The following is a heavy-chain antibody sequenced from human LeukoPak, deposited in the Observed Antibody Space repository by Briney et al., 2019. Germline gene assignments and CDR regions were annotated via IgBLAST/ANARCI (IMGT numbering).Heavy chain of an antibody. V-gene: IGHV3-33*01. J-gene: IGHJ4*02. CDR2: IWYDGSKK. CDR1: GFTFSSFV. Sequence: GGSLRLSCAASGFTFSSFVVHWVRQAPGKGLEWVAFIWYDGSKKYYADPVKGRFTISRDNSKNTLYLEMNSLRAEDTAVYFCVRDPRVMAVAGSFYFDYWGQGTLVTVSS. D-gene: IGHD6-19*01. CDR3: VRDPRVMAVAGSFYFDY.